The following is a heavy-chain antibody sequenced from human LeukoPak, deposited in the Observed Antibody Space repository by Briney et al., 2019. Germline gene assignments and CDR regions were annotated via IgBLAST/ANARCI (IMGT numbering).Heavy chain of an antibody. D-gene: IGHD5-12*01. Sequence: GGSLRLSCAASGFTFSSYSMNWVRQAPGKGLEWVSSISSSSSYIYYADSVKGRFTISRDNAKNSLYLQMNSLRAEDTAVYYCARDGGGHSGYDPDYWGQGTLVTVSS. CDR1: GFTFSSYS. CDR2: ISSSSSYI. CDR3: ARDGGGHSGYDPDY. V-gene: IGHV3-21*01. J-gene: IGHJ4*02.